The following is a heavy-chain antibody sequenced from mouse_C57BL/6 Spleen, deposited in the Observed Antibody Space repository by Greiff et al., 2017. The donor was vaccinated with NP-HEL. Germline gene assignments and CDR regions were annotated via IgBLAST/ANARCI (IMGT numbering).Heavy chain of an antibody. V-gene: IGHV1-55*01. CDR3: SSSLGSSPYDFDY. CDR1: GYTFTGYW. CDR2: IYPGSGST. D-gene: IGHD1-1*01. J-gene: IGHJ2*01. Sequence: QVQLQQSGAELVKPGASVKMSCKASGYTFTGYWITWVKQRPGQGLEWIGDIYPGSGSTNYNEKFKSKATLTVDTASSTAYMQLSSLTSEDSAVYYCSSSLGSSPYDFDYWGQGTTLTVSS.